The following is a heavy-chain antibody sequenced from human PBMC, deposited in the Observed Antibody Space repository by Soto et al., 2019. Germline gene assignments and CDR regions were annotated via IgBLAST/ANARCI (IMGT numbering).Heavy chain of an antibody. CDR1: GYSFTSYL. CDR2: IYPGDSDT. V-gene: IGHV5-51*01. D-gene: IGHD2-2*01. J-gene: IGHJ3*02. Sequence: PGESLKISCKGSGYSFTSYLIGWVRQMPGKGLEWMGIIYPGDSDTRYSPSFQGQVTISADKSISTAYLQWSSLKASDTAMYYCAPRHPLDFVVVPAAANDAFDIWGQGTMVTVSS. CDR3: APRHPLDFVVVPAAANDAFDI.